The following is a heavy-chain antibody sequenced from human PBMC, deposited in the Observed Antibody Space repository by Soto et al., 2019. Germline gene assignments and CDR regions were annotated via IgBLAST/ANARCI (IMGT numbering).Heavy chain of an antibody. V-gene: IGHV4-30-4*01. CDR2: IYKSATT. D-gene: IGHD2-15*01. J-gene: IGHJ5*01. CDR3: ARGRYCLTGRCFPNWFDS. Sequence: SETLSLTCSVSGDSISTVDYFWAWIRQPPGQALEYIGYIYKSATTYYNPSFESRVAISLDTSKSQFSLNVTSVTAADTAVYFCARGRYCLTGRCFPNWFDSWGQGTLVTVSS. CDR1: GDSISTVDYF.